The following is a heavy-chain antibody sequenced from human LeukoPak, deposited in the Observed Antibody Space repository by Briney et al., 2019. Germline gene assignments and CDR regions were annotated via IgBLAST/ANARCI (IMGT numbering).Heavy chain of an antibody. Sequence: GASVKVSCKASGYTFTSYGISWVRQAPGQGLEWMGWSSAYNGNTNYAQKLQGRVTMTTDTSTSTAYMELRSLRSDDTAVYYCASSPRGIVGAPQLDFDYWGQGTLVTVSS. V-gene: IGHV1-18*01. CDR1: GYTFTSYG. CDR3: ASSPRGIVGAPQLDFDY. J-gene: IGHJ4*02. CDR2: SSAYNGNT. D-gene: IGHD1-26*01.